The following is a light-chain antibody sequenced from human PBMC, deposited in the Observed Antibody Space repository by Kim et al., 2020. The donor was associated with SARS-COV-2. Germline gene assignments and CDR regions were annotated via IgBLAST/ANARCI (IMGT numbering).Light chain of an antibody. CDR2: DAS. V-gene: IGKV1-5*01. CDR1: QSISSW. Sequence: DIQMTQSPSTLSASVGDRVTINCRASQSISSWLAWYQQKPGKAPILLIYDASSLESGVPSRFSGSGSGTEFTLTITSLQPDDVATYYCLKYNTYSRDFGQGTKVDIK. J-gene: IGKJ1*01. CDR3: LKYNTYSRD.